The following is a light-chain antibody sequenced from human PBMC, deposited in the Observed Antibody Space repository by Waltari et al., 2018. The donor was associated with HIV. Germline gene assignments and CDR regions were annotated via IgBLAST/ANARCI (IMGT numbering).Light chain of an antibody. Sequence: IVMSQSPKSLAVSLGERATINCWSSRTILYSSNNQNYLAWYQQKPGQSPRVLIYWASTRASGVPDRFSGSGSGTNFSLTISSLQTEDVALYYCQQYYTIGPSFGGGTKVEIK. CDR3: QQYYTIGPS. CDR2: WAS. V-gene: IGKV4-1*01. CDR1: RTILYSSNNQNY. J-gene: IGKJ4*01.